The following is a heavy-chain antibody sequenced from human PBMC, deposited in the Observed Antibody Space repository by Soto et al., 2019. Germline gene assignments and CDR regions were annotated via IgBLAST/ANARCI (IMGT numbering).Heavy chain of an antibody. CDR1: GGSLSGHT. J-gene: IGHJ3*02. Sequence: QVQLQQWGAGLLKPAETVSLTCGVYGGSLSGHTWSWVRQSPGRGLEWIGEINHSGSTNFNPSLKSRVNIALDTSMNKLSLNLSSVTAADTAVYFCARQYCYTNYWIGDDAFDIWGQGTMVTVST. D-gene: IGHD3-16*02. CDR2: INHSGST. CDR3: ARQYCYTNYWIGDDAFDI. V-gene: IGHV4-34*01.